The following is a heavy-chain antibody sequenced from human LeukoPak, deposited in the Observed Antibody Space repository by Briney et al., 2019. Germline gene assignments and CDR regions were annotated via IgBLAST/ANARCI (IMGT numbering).Heavy chain of an antibody. Sequence: GGSLRLSCAASGFIFSSYAMHWVRQAPGKGLEWVAVVLYDGGNKYYADSVKGRFTISRDNSKNTLFLQMSSLRAEDTAVYYCAKDESSGWFDYWGQGTLVTVSS. CDR1: GFIFSSYA. V-gene: IGHV3-30*18. CDR3: AKDESSGWFDY. J-gene: IGHJ4*02. D-gene: IGHD6-19*01. CDR2: VLYDGGNK.